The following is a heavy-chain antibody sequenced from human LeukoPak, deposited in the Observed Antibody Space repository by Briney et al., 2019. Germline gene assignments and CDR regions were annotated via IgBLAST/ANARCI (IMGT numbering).Heavy chain of an antibody. Sequence: GGSLRLSCAASGFTFSSYWMTWVRLAPGKGPEWVASIKQDGNEKYYVDSVKGRFTISRDNARNSLYLQMSSLRANDTAVYYCARDGAFRIYDYWGQGTLVTVSS. CDR2: IKQDGNEK. D-gene: IGHD3-3*02. V-gene: IGHV3-7*01. J-gene: IGHJ4*02. CDR1: GFTFSSYW. CDR3: ARDGAFRIYDY.